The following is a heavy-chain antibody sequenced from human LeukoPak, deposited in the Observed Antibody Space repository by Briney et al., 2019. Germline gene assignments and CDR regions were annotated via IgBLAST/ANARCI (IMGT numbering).Heavy chain of an antibody. CDR3: ANEVRPNDY. CDR2: IDISGGST. D-gene: IGHD1-1*01. CDR1: GFSFSSHA. J-gene: IGHJ4*02. Sequence: GGSLRLSCAASGFSFSSHAMCWVRQAPGKGLEWVSSIDISGGSTYYADSVQGRFTISRDNSKNTLYLQMNSLRAEDTALYYCANEVRPNDYWGRGTLVTVSS. V-gene: IGHV3-23*01.